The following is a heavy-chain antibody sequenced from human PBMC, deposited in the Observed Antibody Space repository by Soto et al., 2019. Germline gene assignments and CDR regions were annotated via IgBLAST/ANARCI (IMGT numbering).Heavy chain of an antibody. V-gene: IGHV1-24*01. CDR3: ATAGSSSWGTYYYYGMDV. D-gene: IGHD6-13*01. J-gene: IGHJ6*02. CDR2: FDPEDGET. CDR1: GYTLTELS. Sequence: ASVKVSCKVSGYTLTELSMHWVRQAPGKGLEWMGGFDPEDGETIYAQKFQGRVTMTEDTSTDTAYMELSSLRSEDTAVYYCATAGSSSWGTYYYYGMDVWGQGTTVTVSS.